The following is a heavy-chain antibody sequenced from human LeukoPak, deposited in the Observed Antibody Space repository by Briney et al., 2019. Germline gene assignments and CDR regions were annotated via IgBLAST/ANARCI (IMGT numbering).Heavy chain of an antibody. CDR3: ARIVQLERRTQYYCYYGMDV. J-gene: IGHJ6*02. Sequence: ASVKVSCKASGDTFTDYFVHWVRQAPGQGLEWMGWINPNSGGTNYAQKFQGRVTMTRDTSISTAYMELSRLRSDDTAVYYCARIVQLERRTQYYCYYGMDVWGQGTAVTVSS. D-gene: IGHD1-1*01. V-gene: IGHV1-2*02. CDR1: GDTFTDYF. CDR2: INPNSGGT.